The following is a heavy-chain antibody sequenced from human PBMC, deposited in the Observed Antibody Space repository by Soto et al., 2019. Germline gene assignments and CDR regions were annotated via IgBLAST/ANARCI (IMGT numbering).Heavy chain of an antibody. J-gene: IGHJ4*02. D-gene: IGHD3-22*01. V-gene: IGHV3-30-3*01. CDR3: ARDGVSRANSPSQYYYDSSGYYLAFDY. Sequence: PGGSLRLSCAASGFTFSSYAMHWVRQAPGKGLEWVAVISYDGSNKYYADSVKGRFTISRDNSKNTLYLQMNSLRAEDTAVYYCARDGVSRANSPSQYYYDSSGYYLAFDYWGQGTLVTVSS. CDR1: GFTFSSYA. CDR2: ISYDGSNK.